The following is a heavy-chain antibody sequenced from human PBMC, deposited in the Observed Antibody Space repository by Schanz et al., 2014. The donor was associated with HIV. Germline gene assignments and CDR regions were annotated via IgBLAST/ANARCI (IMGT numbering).Heavy chain of an antibody. CDR1: GFTFSTYG. D-gene: IGHD6-13*01. J-gene: IGHJ4*02. Sequence: VQLVESGGGVVQPGRSLRLSCAASGFTFSTYGMHWVRQAPGKGLEWVSIISGGGGKTYYADSVKGRFTISRDNSKNTLYLQMNSLRAEDTAIYYCATFGSSWPGYFDSWGQGTLVTVSS. V-gene: IGHV3-23*04. CDR3: ATFGSSWPGYFDS. CDR2: ISGGGGKT.